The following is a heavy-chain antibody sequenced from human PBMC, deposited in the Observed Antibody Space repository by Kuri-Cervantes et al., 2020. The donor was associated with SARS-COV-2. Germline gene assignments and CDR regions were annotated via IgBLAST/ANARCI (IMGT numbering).Heavy chain of an antibody. V-gene: IGHV3-7*01. CDR2: IKQDGSEK. D-gene: IGHD6-6*01. Sequence: GESLKISCAASGFTFSSYSMNWVRQAPGKGLEWVANIKQDGSEKYYVDSVKGRFTISRDNAKNSLYLQMNSLRAEDTAVYYCAREPRYSSSWLDYWGQGTLVTVSS. CDR3: AREPRYSSSWLDY. J-gene: IGHJ4*02. CDR1: GFTFSSYS.